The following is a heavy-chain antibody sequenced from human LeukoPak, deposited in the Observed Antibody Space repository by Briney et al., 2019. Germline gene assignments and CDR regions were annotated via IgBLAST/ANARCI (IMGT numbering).Heavy chain of an antibody. J-gene: IGHJ4*02. CDR2: INQDGSDK. V-gene: IGHV3-7*01. Sequence: PGGSLRLSCAASGFTFTSYWMIWVRQAPGKGLEWVAAINQDGSDKYYVDSVKGRFTISRDNAKNSLYLQMNSLRAEDTAVYYCARLNVDIVATTSYFFDYWGQGSLVTVSS. CDR1: GFTFTSYW. CDR3: ARLNVDIVATTSYFFDY. D-gene: IGHD5-12*01.